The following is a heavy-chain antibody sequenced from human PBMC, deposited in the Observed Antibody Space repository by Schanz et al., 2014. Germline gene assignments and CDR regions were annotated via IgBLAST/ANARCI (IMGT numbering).Heavy chain of an antibody. CDR1: GGSISSFY. V-gene: IGHV4-39*07. CDR2: ISYSGST. J-gene: IGHJ4*02. D-gene: IGHD2-2*01. Sequence: QVQLQESGPGLVKSSETLSLTCTVSGGSISSFYWGWTRQPPGKGPEWIGTISYSGSTYYNPSLKSRVTISVDTSKKQFSLNLSSVTAADTAVYYCARGRVVPAAPEFDYWGQGILVTVSS. CDR3: ARGRVVPAAPEFDY.